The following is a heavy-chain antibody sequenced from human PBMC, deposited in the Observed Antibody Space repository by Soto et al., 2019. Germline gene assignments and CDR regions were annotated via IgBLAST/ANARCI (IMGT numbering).Heavy chain of an antibody. D-gene: IGHD6-19*01. J-gene: IGHJ4*02. CDR2: ISYAGTNK. Sequence: PGGSLRLACAASGFTFISYAMHWVRQAPGKGLEWVAVISYAGTNKYYADSVKGRFTMSRDDSENTVYLQMNSLRVEDTAVYFCARDRGSGLRDFDYWGQGTLVTVSS. CDR3: ARDRGSGLRDFDY. V-gene: IGHV3-30-3*01. CDR1: GFTFISYA.